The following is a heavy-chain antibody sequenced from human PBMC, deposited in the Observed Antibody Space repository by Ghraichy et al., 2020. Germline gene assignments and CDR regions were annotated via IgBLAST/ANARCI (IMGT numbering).Heavy chain of an antibody. CDR1: GFTFSSHW. J-gene: IGHJ4*01. Sequence: GESLNISCAASGFTFSSHWMSWVRQAPGKGLEWVANIKQDESAKYYVDSVKDRFTISRDNAKNSLYLQMNSLRVEDTAVYYCARACEYYYDSSGYYTYWGQGTMVTVSS. D-gene: IGHD3-22*01. CDR2: IKQDESAK. CDR3: ARACEYYYDSSGYYTY. V-gene: IGHV3-7*01.